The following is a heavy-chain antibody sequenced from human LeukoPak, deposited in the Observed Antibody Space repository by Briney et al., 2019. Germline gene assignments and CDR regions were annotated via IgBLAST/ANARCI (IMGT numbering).Heavy chain of an antibody. J-gene: IGHJ6*02. CDR1: GYTFTSYD. CDR3: ARGGNTMVRGVIPYYYYGMDV. V-gene: IGHV1-8*02. Sequence: GASVKVSCKASGYTFTSYDINWVRQATGQGLEWMGWMNPNSGNTGYAQKFQGRVTMTRNTSISTAYMELSSLRSEDTAVYYCARGGNTMVRGVIPYYYYGMDVWGQGTTVTVSS. CDR2: MNPNSGNT. D-gene: IGHD3-10*01.